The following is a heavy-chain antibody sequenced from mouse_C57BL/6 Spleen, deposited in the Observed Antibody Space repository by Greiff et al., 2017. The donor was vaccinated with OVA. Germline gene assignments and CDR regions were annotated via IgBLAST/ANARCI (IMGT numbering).Heavy chain of an antibody. CDR3: TRSYCYYYAMDY. CDR1: GYTFTDYE. CDR2: IDPETGGT. V-gene: IGHV1-15*01. J-gene: IGHJ4*01. Sequence: VQLQQSGAELVRPGASVTLSCKASGYTFTDYEMHWVKQTPVHGLEWIGAIDPETGGTAYNQKFKGKAILTADKSSSTAYMELRSLTSEDSAVYYCTRSYCYYYAMDYWGQGTSVTVSS. D-gene: IGHD2-14*01.